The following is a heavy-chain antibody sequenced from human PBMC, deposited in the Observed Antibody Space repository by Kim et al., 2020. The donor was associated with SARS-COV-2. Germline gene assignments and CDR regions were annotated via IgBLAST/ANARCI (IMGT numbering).Heavy chain of an antibody. J-gene: IGHJ4*02. V-gene: IGHV3-72*01. CDR3: ARASGGHWGVDY. CDR1: GFTFSDHY. CDR2: ARNKASSYTT. D-gene: IGHD7-27*01. Sequence: GGSLRLSFAASGFTFSDHYMDWVRQAPGKGLEWVGRARNKASSYTTEYAASVKGRFTISRDDSKNSLYLQMNSLKTDDTAVYYCARASGGHWGVDYWGQG.